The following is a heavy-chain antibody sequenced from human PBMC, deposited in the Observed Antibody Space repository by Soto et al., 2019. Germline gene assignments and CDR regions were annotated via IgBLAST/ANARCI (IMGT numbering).Heavy chain of an antibody. Sequence: GGSLRLSCAASGFTVSSNYMSWVRQAPGKGLEWVSVIYSGGSTYYADSVKGRFTISRDNSKNTLYLQMNSLRAEDTAVYYCAREPEYYYDSSGYYGYWGQGTLVTVSS. CDR2: IYSGGST. J-gene: IGHJ4*02. D-gene: IGHD3-22*01. CDR1: GFTVSSNY. V-gene: IGHV3-53*01. CDR3: AREPEYYYDSSGYYGY.